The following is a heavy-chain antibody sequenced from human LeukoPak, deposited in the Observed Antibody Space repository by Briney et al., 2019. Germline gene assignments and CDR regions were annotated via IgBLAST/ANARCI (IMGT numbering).Heavy chain of an antibody. CDR2: IYYSGST. CDR1: GGSVSRSSYY. Sequence: SSETLSLTCGVSGGSVSRSSYYWGWIRQPPGKGLEWIGSIYYSGSTYYNPSLKSRVTISVDTSKNQFSLKLSSVTAADTAVYYCARHEYSSSYFDCWGQGTLVTVSS. D-gene: IGHD6-6*01. J-gene: IGHJ4*02. V-gene: IGHV4-39*01. CDR3: ARHEYSSSYFDC.